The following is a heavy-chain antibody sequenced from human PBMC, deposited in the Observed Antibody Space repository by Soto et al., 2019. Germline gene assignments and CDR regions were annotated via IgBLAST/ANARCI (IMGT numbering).Heavy chain of an antibody. CDR1: GFTSSSYV. J-gene: IGHJ4*02. D-gene: IGHD3-22*01. CDR3: ARGVFYYYGSSGYSPDY. CDR2: ISFDGSKK. Sequence: QVKLVASGGGVVQPGRSLRLSCEGSGFTSSSYVMHWVRQAPGKGLEWVALISFDGSKKNYADSVKGRFTISSDNSKHMMDLQMNSRRPEDTAVYYCARGVFYYYGSSGYSPDYWGQGTLFTVSS. V-gene: IGHV3-30-3*01.